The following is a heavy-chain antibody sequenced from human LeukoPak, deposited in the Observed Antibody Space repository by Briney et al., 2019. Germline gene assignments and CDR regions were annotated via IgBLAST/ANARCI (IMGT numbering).Heavy chain of an antibody. D-gene: IGHD2-15*01. CDR1: GFNVSSKY. V-gene: IGHV3-53*01. CDR2: IYGGGTT. Sequence: PGGSLRLSCAASGFNVSSKYMSWVRQAPGKGLEWVAVIYGGGTTYYAESVKGRFTISRDNSNNTLFLQMNSLRAEDTALYYCAGASWGYDFDYWGQGSLVTVSS. J-gene: IGHJ4*02. CDR3: AGASWGYDFDY.